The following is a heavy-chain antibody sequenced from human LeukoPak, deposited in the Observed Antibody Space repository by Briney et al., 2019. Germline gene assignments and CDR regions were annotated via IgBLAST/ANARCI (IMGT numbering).Heavy chain of an antibody. D-gene: IGHD3-22*01. CDR3: ARDLGQYYDTSDNWFDP. J-gene: IGHJ5*02. Sequence: GGSLRLSCAASGVTFSNYWMHWVRQAPGKRVWWVSRIISDVINTSYADSVKGRVTISRDNAKNTLNLQMNSLRAEDTAVYYCARDLGQYYDTSDNWFDPWGQGTLVTVSS. CDR2: IISDVINT. CDR1: GVTFSNYW. V-gene: IGHV3-74*01.